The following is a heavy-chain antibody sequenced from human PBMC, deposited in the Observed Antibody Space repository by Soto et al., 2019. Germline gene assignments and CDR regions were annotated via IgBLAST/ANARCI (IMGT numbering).Heavy chain of an antibody. CDR1: GGSISSYY. CDR2: IYYSGST. V-gene: IGHV4-59*01. CDR3: ARAAYGSGSSPGDYYYYGMDV. J-gene: IGHJ6*02. D-gene: IGHD3-10*01. Sequence: SETLSLTCTVSGGSISSYYWSWIRQPPGKGLELIGYIYYSGSTNYNPSLKSRVTISVDTSKNQFSLKLSSVTAADTAVYYCARAAYGSGSSPGDYYYYGMDVWGQGTTVTVSS.